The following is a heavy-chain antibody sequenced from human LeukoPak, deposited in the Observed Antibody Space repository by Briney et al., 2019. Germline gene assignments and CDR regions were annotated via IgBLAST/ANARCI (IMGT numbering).Heavy chain of an antibody. J-gene: IGHJ3*02. CDR3: AIGYCRGGSCDDEPGDAFDI. CDR1: GYTFTSYY. CDR2: NYPSDGST. V-gene: IGHV1-46*01. Sequence: ASVKVSCKASGYTFTSYYIHWVRQAPGQGPEWMGINYPSDGSTTYAQKFQGRVAMTRDMSTSTVYMELSSLRSEDTAVYYCAIGYCRGGSCDDEPGDAFDIWGQGTMVAVSS. D-gene: IGHD2-15*01.